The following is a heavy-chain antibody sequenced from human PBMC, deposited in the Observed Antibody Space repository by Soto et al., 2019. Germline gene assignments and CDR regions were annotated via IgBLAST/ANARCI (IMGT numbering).Heavy chain of an antibody. CDR3: ARAREYTTGPDPYYLDS. Sequence: QVQLVQSGAEVRKPGASVKISCKSSGYTFTTYDINWVRQAPGQGFEWIGWMNPYSGKTAYAQKFRDRVTMTKDASVSTAHMELSGLISEDSALYYCARAREYTTGPDPYYLDSWGQGTLVTVSS. CDR1: GYTFTTYD. V-gene: IGHV1-8*01. J-gene: IGHJ4*02. CDR2: MNPYSGKT. D-gene: IGHD3-10*01.